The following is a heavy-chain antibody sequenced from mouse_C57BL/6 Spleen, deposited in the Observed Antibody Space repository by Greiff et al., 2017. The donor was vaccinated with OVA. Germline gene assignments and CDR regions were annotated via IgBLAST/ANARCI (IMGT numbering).Heavy chain of an antibody. CDR3: AIRYYGSSLPPYYYAMDY. J-gene: IGHJ4*01. D-gene: IGHD1-1*01. Sequence: QVQLQQSGAELARPGASVKLSCKASGYTFTSYGISWVKQRTGQGLEWIGEIYPRSGNTYYNEKFKGKATLTADKSSSTAYMELRSLTSEDSAVYFCAIRYYGSSLPPYYYAMDYWGQGTSVTVSS. V-gene: IGHV1-81*01. CDR2: IYPRSGNT. CDR1: GYTFTSYG.